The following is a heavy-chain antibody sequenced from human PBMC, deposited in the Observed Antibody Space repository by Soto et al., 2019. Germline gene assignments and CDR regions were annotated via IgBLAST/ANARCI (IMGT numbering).Heavy chain of an antibody. D-gene: IGHD3-22*01. CDR2: IYYSGST. Sequence: SETLSLTCTVSGGSISSYYWSWIRQPPGKGLEWIGYIYYSGSTNYNPSLKSRVTISVDTSKNQFSLKLSSVTAADTAVYYCARASSYYDRMWWFDPWGQGTLVTVSS. J-gene: IGHJ5*02. CDR1: GGSISSYY. V-gene: IGHV4-59*01. CDR3: ARASSYYDRMWWFDP.